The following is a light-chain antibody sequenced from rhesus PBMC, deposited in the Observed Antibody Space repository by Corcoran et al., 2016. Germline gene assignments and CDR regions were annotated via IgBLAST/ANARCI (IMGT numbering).Light chain of an antibody. CDR3: LQYSSSPYS. V-gene: IGKV1-22*01. Sequence: DIQMTQSPSSLSASVGDTVTITCRASQSISSWLDWYQKKPGKAPKLLIYKASRLQSGVPSRFSGSGSRTDFTLPISSLQPEYFATYYCLQYSSSPYSFGQGTKVEIK. J-gene: IGKJ2*01. CDR1: QSISSW. CDR2: KAS.